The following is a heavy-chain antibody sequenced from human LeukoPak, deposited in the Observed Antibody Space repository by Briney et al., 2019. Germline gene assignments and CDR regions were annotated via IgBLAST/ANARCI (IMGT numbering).Heavy chain of an antibody. D-gene: IGHD3-9*01. J-gene: IGHJ6*03. V-gene: IGHV3-74*01. CDR1: GFSLSRYW. CDR3: TRGGFDHNMDV. CDR2: IDNDGTDT. Sequence: GGSLRLSCAASGFSLSRYWMHWVRQAPGTGLVWVSYIDNDGTDTNYADSVRGRFTVSRDNAKNTLYLQMNGLRAEDTAVYYCTRGGFDHNMDVWGKGATVT.